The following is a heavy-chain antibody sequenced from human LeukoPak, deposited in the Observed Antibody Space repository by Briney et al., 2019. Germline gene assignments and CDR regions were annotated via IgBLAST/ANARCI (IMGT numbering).Heavy chain of an antibody. V-gene: IGHV3-30-3*01. CDR1: GFTFTAYL. CDR2: MSSDGNAM. CDR3: VRESEYYFDHSASFDY. J-gene: IGHJ4*02. Sequence: PGRSLRLSCAASGFTFTAYLIHWVRQAPGKGLERVAVMSSDGNAMFYADSVKGRFTTSRDNSKNTLYLQMNSLRAEDTAVYYCVRESEYYFDHSASFDYWGQGTLVTVSS. D-gene: IGHD3-22*01.